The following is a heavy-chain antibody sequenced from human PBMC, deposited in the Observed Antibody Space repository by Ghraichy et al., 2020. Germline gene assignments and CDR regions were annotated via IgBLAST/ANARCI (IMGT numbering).Heavy chain of an antibody. D-gene: IGHD6-19*01. J-gene: IGHJ3*02. CDR1: GGSIGSYY. CDR3: ARGIAVAGRGVRTFDI. Sequence: ESLNISCTVSGGSIGSYYWSWIRQPPGKGLEWIGYIYYSGSTNYNPSLKSRVTISVDTSKNQFSLKLSSVTAADTAVYYCARGIAVAGRGVRTFDIWGQGTMVTVSS. V-gene: IGHV4-59*01. CDR2: IYYSGST.